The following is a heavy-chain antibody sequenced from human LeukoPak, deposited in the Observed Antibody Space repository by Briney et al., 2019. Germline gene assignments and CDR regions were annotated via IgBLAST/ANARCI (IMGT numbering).Heavy chain of an antibody. CDR3: TKYSSSSNYYYGMDV. CDR1: GFTFGDYG. CDR2: ISYDGNNK. J-gene: IGHJ6*02. Sequence: GRSLRLSCAASGFTFGDYGVHWVRQAPGKGLEWVALISYDGNNKYYADSVKGRFTISRDNSKNTLYLQMNSLRAEDTAVYYCTKYSSSSNYYYGMDVWGQGTTVTVSS. V-gene: IGHV3-30*18. D-gene: IGHD6-6*01.